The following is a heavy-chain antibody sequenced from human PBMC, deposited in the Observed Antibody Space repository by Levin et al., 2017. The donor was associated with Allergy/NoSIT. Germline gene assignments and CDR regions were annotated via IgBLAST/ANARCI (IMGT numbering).Heavy chain of an antibody. V-gene: IGHV3-23*01. CDR2: ISGSGGST. D-gene: IGHD3-10*01. J-gene: IGHJ4*02. CDR3: AKDLFPYYGSGSPSLGY. CDR1: GFTFSSYA. Sequence: PGGSLRLSCAASGFTFSSYAMSWVRQAPGKGLEWVSAISGSGGSTYYADSVKGRFTISRDNSKNTLYLQMNSLRAEDTAVYYCAKDLFPYYGSGSPSLGYWGQGTLVTVSS.